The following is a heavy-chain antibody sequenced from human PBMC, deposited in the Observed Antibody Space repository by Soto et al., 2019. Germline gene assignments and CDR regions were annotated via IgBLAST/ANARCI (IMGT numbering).Heavy chain of an antibody. CDR2: IYYSGST. V-gene: IGHV4-59*12. Sequence: PSETLSLTCTVSGGSISSYYWSWIRQPPGKGLEWIGYIYYSGSTNYNPSLKSRVTISVDTSKNQFSLKLSSVTAADTAVYYCARDVYGSTTSGYYYYYGMDVWGQGTTVTVSS. J-gene: IGHJ6*02. CDR1: GGSISSYY. CDR3: ARDVYGSTTSGYYYYYGMDV. D-gene: IGHD2-2*01.